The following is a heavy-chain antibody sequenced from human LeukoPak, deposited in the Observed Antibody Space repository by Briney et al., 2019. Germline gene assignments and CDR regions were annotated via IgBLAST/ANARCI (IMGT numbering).Heavy chain of an antibody. CDR3: ARGPLKYYYGSGSDFDY. CDR1: GGSFSGYY. J-gene: IGHJ4*02. Sequence: SETLSLTCAVHGGSFSGYYWSWIRQPPGKGLEWIGEINHSGSTNYNPSLKSRVAISVDTSKNQFSLKLSSVTAADTAAYYCARGPLKYYYGSGSDFDYWGQGTLVTVSS. D-gene: IGHD3-10*01. V-gene: IGHV4-34*01. CDR2: INHSGST.